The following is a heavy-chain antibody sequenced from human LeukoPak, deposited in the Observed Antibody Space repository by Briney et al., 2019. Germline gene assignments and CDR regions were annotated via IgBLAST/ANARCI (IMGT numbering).Heavy chain of an antibody. CDR3: AKGGGSPRYYYYYYMDV. V-gene: IGHV3-30*02. CDR1: GFTFNSYG. Sequence: GGSLRLSCAASGFTFNSYGMYWVRQAPGKGLEWVASIRYDGTNKYYADSVKGRFTISRDNSKNTVSLQMNSLRVEDASVYYCAKGGGSPRYYYYYYMDVWGKGTTVTISS. J-gene: IGHJ6*03. CDR2: IRYDGTNK. D-gene: IGHD3-10*01.